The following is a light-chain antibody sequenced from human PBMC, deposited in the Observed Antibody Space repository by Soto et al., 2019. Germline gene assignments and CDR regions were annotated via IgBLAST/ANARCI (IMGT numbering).Light chain of an antibody. CDR2: SND. CDR1: NSNIGSNT. V-gene: IGLV1-44*01. J-gene: IGLJ7*01. Sequence: QSVLTQPPSASGTPGQRVTISCSGSNSNIGSNTVNWYQQLPGTAPKLLIYSNDQRPSGVPDRFSGSKSGTSASLAIGGLQSEDEADYYCAAWDDSLNGVVFGGGTQLTVL. CDR3: AAWDDSLNGVV.